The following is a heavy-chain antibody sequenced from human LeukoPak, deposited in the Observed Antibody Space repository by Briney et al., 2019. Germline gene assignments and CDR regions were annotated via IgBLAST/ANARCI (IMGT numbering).Heavy chain of an antibody. J-gene: IGHJ4*02. CDR1: GGAFSGYY. D-gene: IGHD6-13*01. V-gene: IGHV4-34*01. CDR2: INHSGST. CDR3: ARGDSSRWLHFDH. Sequence: SETLSLTCAVYGGAFSGYYWSWIRQPPGKGLEWIGEINHSGSTNYNPSLKSRVTISVDTSKNQFSLKLSSATAADTAVYYCARGDSSRWLHFDHWGQGALVTVSS.